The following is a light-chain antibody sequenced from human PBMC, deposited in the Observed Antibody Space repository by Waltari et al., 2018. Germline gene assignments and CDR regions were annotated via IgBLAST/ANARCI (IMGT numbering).Light chain of an antibody. Sequence: DIVMTQSPDSLAVSLGERATINCKSSQSVLYRGNNENYSAWYQQKQEQPPTLLIYWPSPREFGVPDRFSGSGSGTDFTLTISSLKAEDVAVYYCQQFYSTPLTFGGGTKVEIK. CDR3: QQFYSTPLT. CDR2: WPS. CDR1: QSVLYRGNNENY. V-gene: IGKV4-1*01. J-gene: IGKJ4*01.